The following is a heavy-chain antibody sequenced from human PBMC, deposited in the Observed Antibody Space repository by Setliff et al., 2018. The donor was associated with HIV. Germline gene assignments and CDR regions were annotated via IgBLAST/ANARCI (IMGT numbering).Heavy chain of an antibody. D-gene: IGHD5-12*01. J-gene: IGHJ3*02. V-gene: IGHV1-18*01. CDR3: ARVVPREVAPGGFDI. CDR2: ISTYNGNT. Sequence: ASVKVSCKASGYTFNNYGISWVRQAPGQGLEWMGWISTYNGNTNYAQKFQGRVTISVDTSKNQVSLRLKSVTTADTAVYYCARVVPREVAPGGFDIWGQGTMVTVSS. CDR1: GYTFNNYG.